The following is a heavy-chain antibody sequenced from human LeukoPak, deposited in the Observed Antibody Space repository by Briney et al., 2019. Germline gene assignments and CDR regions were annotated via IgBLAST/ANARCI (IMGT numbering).Heavy chain of an antibody. J-gene: IGHJ4*02. CDR3: AKGGRWGSGSGWYVDY. CDR1: GFTFSSYG. D-gene: IGHD6-19*01. CDR2: ISYDGSNK. V-gene: IGHV3-30*18. Sequence: GGSLRLSCAASGFTFSSYGMHWVRQAPGKGLEWVTVISYDGSNKYYADSVKGRFTISRDNSKNTLYLQMNSLRAEDTAVYYCAKGGRWGSGSGWYVDYWGQGTLVTVSS.